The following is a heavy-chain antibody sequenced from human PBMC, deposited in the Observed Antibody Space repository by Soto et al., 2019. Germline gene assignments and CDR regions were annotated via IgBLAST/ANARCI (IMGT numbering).Heavy chain of an antibody. CDR2: IYHGEST. Sequence: QLQLQESGSGLVKPSQTLSLTCAVSGGSISSGGYSWSWIRQPPGKGLEWIGYIYHGESTYYNPSLXRXVXIXXDRSKNQFSLKLSSVTAADTAVYYCARAEGGIFDYWGQGTLVTVSS. J-gene: IGHJ4*02. V-gene: IGHV4-30-2*01. CDR1: GGSISSGGYS. CDR3: ARAEGGIFDY.